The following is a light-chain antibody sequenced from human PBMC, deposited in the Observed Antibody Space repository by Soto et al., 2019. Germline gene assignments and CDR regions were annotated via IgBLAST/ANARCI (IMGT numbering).Light chain of an antibody. CDR1: QSVSSN. Sequence: EIVMTQSPATLSVSPGERATLSCRASQSVSSNLAWYQQKPGQAPRLLIYGASTRATGITARFSGSGSGTEFTLTISSLKSEDFAVYYCQQYNNWPFTFGPGTKVDIK. J-gene: IGKJ3*01. CDR3: QQYNNWPFT. CDR2: GAS. V-gene: IGKV3-15*01.